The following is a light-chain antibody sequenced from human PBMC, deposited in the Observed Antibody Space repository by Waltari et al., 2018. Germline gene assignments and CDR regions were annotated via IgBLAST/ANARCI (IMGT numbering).Light chain of an antibody. J-gene: IGKJ4*01. CDR3: QQRYSWPLT. CDR1: QSVRSY. V-gene: IGKV3-11*01. CDR2: VAS. Sequence: EIVLTQSPATLSLFPGERATLSCRASQSVRSYLAWYQQKPGQAPRLLIYVASTRATGIPARFSGSGSGTDFTLTISSLEPEDVAVYYCQQRYSWPLTFGGGTQVEIK.